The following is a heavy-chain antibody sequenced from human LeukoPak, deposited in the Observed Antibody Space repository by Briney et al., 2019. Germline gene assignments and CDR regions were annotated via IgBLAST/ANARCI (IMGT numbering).Heavy chain of an antibody. CDR1: GFTFSSYD. D-gene: IGHD5-24*01. J-gene: IGHJ3*02. Sequence: QSGGSLRLSCAASGFTFSSYDMHWVRQAPGKGLEWVAVLWYDGNNKYYADSVKGRFTISRDNSKNTLYLQMSSLRPEDTAVYYCAKEGRWLQLGGAFDIWGQGTMVTVSS. CDR2: LWYDGNNK. CDR3: AKEGRWLQLGGAFDI. V-gene: IGHV3-30*02.